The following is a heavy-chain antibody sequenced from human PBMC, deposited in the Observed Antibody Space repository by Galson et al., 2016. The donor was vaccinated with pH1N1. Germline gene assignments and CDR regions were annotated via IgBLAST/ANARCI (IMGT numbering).Heavy chain of an antibody. Sequence: SLRLSCAPSGFTFSNYAMHWVRQAPGKGLEWVAFIRFDGTIKYYGDSVKGRFTISRDNSKNTLYLQMNSLRLGDTAVYYCVKDGGSNWASYLFDFWGHGTLVTVSS. CDR2: IRFDGTIK. J-gene: IGHJ4*01. CDR1: GFTFSNYA. D-gene: IGHD3-16*01. CDR3: VKDGGSNWASYLFDF. V-gene: IGHV3-30*02.